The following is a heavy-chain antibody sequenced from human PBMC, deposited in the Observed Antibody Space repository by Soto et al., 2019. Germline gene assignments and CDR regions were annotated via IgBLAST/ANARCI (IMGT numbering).Heavy chain of an antibody. J-gene: IGHJ4*02. CDR3: AKDSGEMATIMGVFDY. V-gene: IGHV3-23*01. Sequence: GGSLRLSCAASGFTFSSYAMSWVRQAPGKGLEWVSAISGSGGSTYYADSVKGRFTISRDNSKNTLYLQMNSLRAEDTAVYYCAKDSGEMATIMGVFDYWGQGTLVTVSS. CDR2: ISGSGGST. D-gene: IGHD5-12*01. CDR1: GFTFSSYA.